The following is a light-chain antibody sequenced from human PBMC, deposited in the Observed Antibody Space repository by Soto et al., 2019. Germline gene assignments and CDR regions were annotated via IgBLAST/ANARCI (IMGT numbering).Light chain of an antibody. Sequence: SYELTQPLSVSVALGQTARITCGGNNIGSKNVHWYQQKPGQAPVLVIYRDSNRPSGIPERFSGSNSGNTATLTISRAQAGDGADYYCQVWDSSYVFGTGTKLTVL. V-gene: IGLV3-9*01. CDR3: QVWDSSYV. CDR1: NIGSKN. J-gene: IGLJ1*01. CDR2: RDS.